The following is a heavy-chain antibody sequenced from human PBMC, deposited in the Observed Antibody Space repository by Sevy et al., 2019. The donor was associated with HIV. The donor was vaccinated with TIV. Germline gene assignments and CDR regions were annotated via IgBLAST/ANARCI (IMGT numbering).Heavy chain of an antibody. CDR2: IKGKTDRGTT. CDR3: TTGATRSFFYYGMDV. V-gene: IGHV3-15*01. CDR1: GFTFSHAW. J-gene: IGHJ6*02. D-gene: IGHD1-1*01. Sequence: GGSLRLSCAASGFTFSHAWMSWVRQAPGKGLEWVGRIKGKTDRGTTDYAAPVTGRFTISRDDSKNTLFLQMNSLKTEDTAAYYCTTGATRSFFYYGMDVWGQGTTVTVSS.